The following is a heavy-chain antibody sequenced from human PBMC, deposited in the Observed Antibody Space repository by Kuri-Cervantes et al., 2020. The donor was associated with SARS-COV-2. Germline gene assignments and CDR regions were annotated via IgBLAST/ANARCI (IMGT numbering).Heavy chain of an antibody. CDR1: GASMSDPMSHYY. V-gene: IGHV4-61*01. D-gene: IGHD3-10*01. CDR2: IFHTGSN. Sequence: ESLKISCTVSGASMSDPMSHYYWNWIRLTPGKGLEWIGYIFHTGSNSQNPSLKSRVTISLDTSKNQFSLSLNSVTPADTAVYYCATKLFGEHWFDPWGQGILVTVSS. CDR3: ATKLFGEHWFDP. J-gene: IGHJ5*02.